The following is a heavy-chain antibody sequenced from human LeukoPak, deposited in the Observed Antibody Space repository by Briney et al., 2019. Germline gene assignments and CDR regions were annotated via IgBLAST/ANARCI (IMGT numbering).Heavy chain of an antibody. Sequence: ASVKVSCKVSRYTLTELSMHWVRQAPGKGLEWMGGFDPEDGEAIYAQKFQGRVTMTEDTSTDTAYMELSSLRSEDTAVYYCATYSGYARHDAFDIWGQGKMVTVTS. D-gene: IGHD5-12*01. CDR3: ATYSGYARHDAFDI. CDR2: FDPEDGEA. V-gene: IGHV1-24*01. CDR1: RYTLTELS. J-gene: IGHJ3*02.